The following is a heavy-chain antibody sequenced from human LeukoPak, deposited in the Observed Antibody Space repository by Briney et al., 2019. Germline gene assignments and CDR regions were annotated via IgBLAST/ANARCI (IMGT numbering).Heavy chain of an antibody. Sequence: GGSLRLSCAASGFTFSSYWMSWVRQAPGKGLEWVANIKQDGSEKYYVDSVKGRLTISRDNAKNSLYLQMNSLRAEDTAVYYCARDKSPWFGGVDYWGQGTLVTVSS. CDR1: GFTFSSYW. J-gene: IGHJ4*02. CDR2: IKQDGSEK. D-gene: IGHD3-10*01. V-gene: IGHV3-7*03. CDR3: ARDKSPWFGGVDY.